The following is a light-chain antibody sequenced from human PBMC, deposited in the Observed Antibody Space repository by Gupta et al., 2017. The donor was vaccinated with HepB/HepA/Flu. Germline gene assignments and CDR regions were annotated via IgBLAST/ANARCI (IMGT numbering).Light chain of an antibody. CDR1: KLGDKY. CDR2: QDS. V-gene: IGLV3-1*01. J-gene: IGLJ2*01. Sequence: SYALTQPPSVSVSPGQTASITCSGDKLGDKYACWYQQKPGQSPVLVIYQDSKRPSGIPGRFSGSNSGNTATLTISGTQAMDEDDYYCQAWDSSTVVFGGGTKLTVL. CDR3: QAWDSSTVV.